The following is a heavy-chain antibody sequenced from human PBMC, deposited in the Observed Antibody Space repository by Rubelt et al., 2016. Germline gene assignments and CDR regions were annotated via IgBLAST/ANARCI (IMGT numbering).Heavy chain of an antibody. CDR3: ARVSFGHYYGSGRDDY. V-gene: IGHV4-38-2*02. Sequence: GTLSLTCTVSGYSISSGYYWGWIRQPPGKGLEWIGSIYHSGSTYYNPSLKSRVTISVDTSKNQFSLKLSSVTAADTAVYYCARVSFGHYYGSGRDDYWGQGTLVTVSS. J-gene: IGHJ4*02. CDR1: GYSISSGYY. CDR2: IYHSGST. D-gene: IGHD3-10*01.